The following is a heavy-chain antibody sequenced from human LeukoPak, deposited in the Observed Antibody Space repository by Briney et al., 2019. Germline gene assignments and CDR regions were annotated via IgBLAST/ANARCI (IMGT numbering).Heavy chain of an antibody. CDR3: ATYPLGYCSYGSCAGNY. J-gene: IGHJ4*02. V-gene: IGHV3-11*01. CDR2: IRSTGTYR. D-gene: IGHD2-15*01. CDR1: GFTFRDYY. Sequence: GGSLRLSRAASGFTFRDYYMTCIRHAPGERVWWVSYIRSTGTYRDYADSVKGRFTISRGNPKNSLVLQMTNLRAEDTAMYYCATYPLGYCSYGSCAGNYWGQGTLVTVSS.